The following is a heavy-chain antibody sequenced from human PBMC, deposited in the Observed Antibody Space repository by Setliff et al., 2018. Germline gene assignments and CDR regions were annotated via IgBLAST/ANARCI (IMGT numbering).Heavy chain of an antibody. CDR3: ARGVYEYSYGYRGHYYYYMDV. J-gene: IGHJ6*03. Sequence: GASVKVSCKASGYTFTGYYMHWVRQAPGQGLEYLGWINTNTGNPTYVQGFTGRFVFSLDTSVSTAYLQISSLKAEDTAVYYCARGVYEYSYGYRGHYYYYMDVWGKGATVTVSS. CDR1: GYTFTGYY. V-gene: IGHV7-4-1*02. CDR2: INTNTGNP. D-gene: IGHD3-16*01.